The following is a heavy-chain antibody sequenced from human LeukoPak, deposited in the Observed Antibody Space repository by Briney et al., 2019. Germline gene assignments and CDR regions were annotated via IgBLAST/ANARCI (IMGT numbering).Heavy chain of an antibody. V-gene: IGHV1-69*05. Sequence: SVKVSCKASGGTFSSYAISWVRQAPGQGLEWMGRIIPIFGTANYAQKFQGRVTITTDESTSTAYMELSSLRSEDTAVYYCAREGMVAQNYLDYWGQGTLVTVSS. D-gene: IGHD1-26*01. J-gene: IGHJ4*02. CDR2: IIPIFGTA. CDR3: AREGMVAQNYLDY. CDR1: GGTFSSYA.